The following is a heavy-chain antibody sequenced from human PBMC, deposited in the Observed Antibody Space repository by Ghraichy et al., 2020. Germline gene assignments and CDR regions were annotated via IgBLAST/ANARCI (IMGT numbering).Heavy chain of an antibody. CDR3: ARVQTGDNYYYGMDV. CDR2: IIPIFGTA. Sequence: SVKVSCKASGGTFSSYAISWVRQAPGQVLEWMGGIIPIFGTANYAQKFQGRVTITADESTSTAYMELSSLRSEDTAVYYCARVQTGDNYYYGMDVWGQGTTVTVSS. V-gene: IGHV1-69*13. J-gene: IGHJ6*02. CDR1: GGTFSSYA. D-gene: IGHD7-27*01.